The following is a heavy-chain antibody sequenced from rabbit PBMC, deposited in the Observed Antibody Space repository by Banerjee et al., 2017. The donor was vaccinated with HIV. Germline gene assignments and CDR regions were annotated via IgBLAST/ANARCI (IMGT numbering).Heavy chain of an antibody. D-gene: IGHD2-1*01. V-gene: IGHV1S45*01. CDR2: IGTGGGIT. CDR1: GIDFNSYQD. Sequence: QQQLEESGGGLVKPGGTLTLTCKASGIDFNSYQDISWVRQAPGKGLEWIACIGTGGGITYYASWAKGRFTISKTSSTTVTLQMTSLTAADTATYFCARGVYDDYDTYYFDLWGPGTLVTVS. J-gene: IGHJ4*01. CDR3: ARGVYDDYDTYYFDL.